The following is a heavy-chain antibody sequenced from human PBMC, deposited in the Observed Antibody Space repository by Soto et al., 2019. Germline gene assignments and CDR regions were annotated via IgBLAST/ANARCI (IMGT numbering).Heavy chain of an antibody. D-gene: IGHD3-16*01. V-gene: IGHV4-59*01. Sequence: SGTLSLTCTLSGGSISRYAWSWIRQPPGKGLEWIGFIHDSGSYNPNSSLRSRMNMSFGPSNNQFSLKLSSVTAADTAIYFCSRIPLPARCWGPWIHLYYDSWGRGALVTVSS. J-gene: IGHJ4*02. CDR3: SRIPLPARCWGPWIHLYYDS. CDR1: GGSISRYA. CDR2: IHDSGSY.